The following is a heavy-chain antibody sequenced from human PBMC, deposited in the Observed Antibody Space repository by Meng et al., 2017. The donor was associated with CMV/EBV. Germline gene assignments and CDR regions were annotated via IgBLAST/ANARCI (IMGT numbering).Heavy chain of an antibody. Sequence: HWVRPAPGQGLAWMGILHPNGGSTTYAQKFQGRVTMTRDMSTRTVYMELSSLRSEDTAIYYCARQVEEESSSSGTWEGVHYYALAVWGQGTMVTVSS. D-gene: IGHD6-6*01. CDR2: LHPNGGST. CDR3: ARQVEEESSSSGTWEGVHYYALAV. V-gene: IGHV1-46*01. J-gene: IGHJ6*02.